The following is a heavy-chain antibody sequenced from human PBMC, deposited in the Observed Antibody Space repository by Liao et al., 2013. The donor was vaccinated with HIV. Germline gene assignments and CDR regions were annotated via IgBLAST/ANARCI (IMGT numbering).Heavy chain of an antibody. Sequence: QVLLQESGPGLVKPSQTLSLTCTVSGYSVSSGDYYWTWIRQPAGKGLEWIGRLYTSGSSNYNPSFKSRVAMSIDTSKSQFSLILNSVTAADTAVYYCARDYDLLTGEYYFDYWGQGTLVTSPQ. CDR2: LYTSGSS. V-gene: IGHV4-61*02. CDR1: GYSVSSGDYY. J-gene: IGHJ4*02. CDR3: ARDYDLLTGEYYFDY. D-gene: IGHD3-9*01.